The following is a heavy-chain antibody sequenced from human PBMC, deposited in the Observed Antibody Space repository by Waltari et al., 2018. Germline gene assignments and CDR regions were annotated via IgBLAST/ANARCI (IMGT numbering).Heavy chain of an antibody. CDR3: ARPTTYYDFWSGYYY. J-gene: IGHJ4*02. Sequence: QVQLVQSGAEVKKPGSSVKVSCKASGGTFSSCAISWVRQAHGQGLEWMGGIIPIFGTANYAQKFQGRVTITTDESTSTAYMELSSLRSEDTAVYYCARPTTYYDFWSGYYYWGQGTLVTVSS. CDR2: IIPIFGTA. CDR1: GGTFSSCA. V-gene: IGHV1-69*05. D-gene: IGHD3-3*01.